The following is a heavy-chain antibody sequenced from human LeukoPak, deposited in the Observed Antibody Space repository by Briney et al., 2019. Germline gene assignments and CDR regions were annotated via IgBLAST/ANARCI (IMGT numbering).Heavy chain of an antibody. Sequence: ASVKVSCKASGYTFTGYYMHWVRQAPGQGLEWMGWINPNSGGTNYAQKFQGRVTMTRDTSISTAYMELRSLRSDDTAVYYCARGKTGYCSSTSCYYAFDIWGQGTMVTVSS. CDR1: GYTFTGYY. CDR3: ARGKTGYCSSTSCYYAFDI. CDR2: INPNSGGT. J-gene: IGHJ3*02. D-gene: IGHD2-2*01. V-gene: IGHV1-2*02.